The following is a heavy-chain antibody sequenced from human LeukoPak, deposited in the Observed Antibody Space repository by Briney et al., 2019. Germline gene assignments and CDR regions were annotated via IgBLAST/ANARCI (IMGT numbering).Heavy chain of an antibody. D-gene: IGHD5-24*01. V-gene: IGHV3-66*01. J-gene: IGHJ4*02. CDR3: ARESWLQGFLGY. Sequence: GGSLRLSCAASGFTVSSNYMSWVRQAPGKGLEWVSVIYSGGSTYYADSVKGRFTISRDNSKNTLYLQMNSLRAEDTAVYYCARESWLQGFLGYWGQGTLVTVSS. CDR2: IYSGGST. CDR1: GFTVSSNY.